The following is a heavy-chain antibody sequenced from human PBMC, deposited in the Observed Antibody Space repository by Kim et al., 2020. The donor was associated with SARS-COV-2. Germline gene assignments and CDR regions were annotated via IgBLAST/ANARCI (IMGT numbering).Heavy chain of an antibody. CDR2: IYYSGST. CDR3: ARAPGSAVTAGPNFKAFDY. V-gene: IGHV4-31*03. Sequence: SETLSLTCTVSGGSISSGGYYWSWIRQHPGKGLEWIGYIYYSGSTYYNPSLKSRVTISVDTSKNQFSLKLSSVTAADTAVYYCARAPGSAVTAGPNFKAFDYWGQGTLVTVSS. J-gene: IGHJ4*02. D-gene: IGHD2-21*02. CDR1: GGSISSGGYY.